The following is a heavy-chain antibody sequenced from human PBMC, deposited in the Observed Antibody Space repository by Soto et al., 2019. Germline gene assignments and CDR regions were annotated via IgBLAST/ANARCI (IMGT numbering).Heavy chain of an antibody. CDR3: ATYRKFFQI. J-gene: IGHJ3*02. V-gene: IGHV4-30-2*01. CDR1: GGYISGGYYS. Sequence: LSLTCAVSGGYISGGYYSWSWVRQPPGKGXEWXXFXXNXXSXXXNSSLKSRVTISVDRSKNHFFLNLTSVTAADTAVYYCATYRKFFQIWGQGTKVTASS. CDR2: XXNXXSX.